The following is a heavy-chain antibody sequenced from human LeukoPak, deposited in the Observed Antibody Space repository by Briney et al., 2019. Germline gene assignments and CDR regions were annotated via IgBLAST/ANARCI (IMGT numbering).Heavy chain of an antibody. J-gene: IGHJ6*02. CDR1: GGSFSGYY. CDR3: ACGIPAGYYYYGMDV. Sequence: SETLSLTCAVYGGSFSGYYWSWIRQPPGKGLEWIGEINHSGSTNYNPSLKSRVTISVDTSKNQFSLKLSSVTAADTAVYYCACGIPAGYYYYGMDVWGQGTTVTVSS. D-gene: IGHD2-2*01. CDR2: INHSGST. V-gene: IGHV4-34*01.